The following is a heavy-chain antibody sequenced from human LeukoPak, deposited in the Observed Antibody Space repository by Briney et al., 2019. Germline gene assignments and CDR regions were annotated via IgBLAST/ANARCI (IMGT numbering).Heavy chain of an antibody. J-gene: IGHJ4*02. CDR3: ARERKEGDFDY. CDR2: IIPIFGTA. CDR1: GGTFSSYA. Sequence: ASVTVSCTASGGTFSSYAISWVRQAPGQGLEWMGGIIPIFGTANYAQKFQGRVTITADESTSTAYMELSSLRSEDTAVYYCARERKEGDFDYWGQGTLVTVSS. V-gene: IGHV1-69*13.